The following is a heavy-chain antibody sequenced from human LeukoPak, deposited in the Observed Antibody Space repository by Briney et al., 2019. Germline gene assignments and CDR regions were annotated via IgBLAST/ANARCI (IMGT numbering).Heavy chain of an antibody. Sequence: SSVKVSCKASGYTFTGYYMHWVRQAPGQGLEWIGWINPNSCDTNYAQKFQRRVTMTRDTSISTAYMDLSRLRSDDTAVYYCARDLFYSVSGTYYNVGRVFNYWGQRTLVSVSS. CDR1: GYTFTGYY. CDR2: INPNSCDT. D-gene: IGHD3-10*01. CDR3: ARDLFYSVSGTYYNVGRVFNY. V-gene: IGHV1-2*02. J-gene: IGHJ4*02.